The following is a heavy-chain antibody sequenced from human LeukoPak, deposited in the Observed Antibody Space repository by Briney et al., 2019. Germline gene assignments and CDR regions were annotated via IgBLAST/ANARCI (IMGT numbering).Heavy chain of an antibody. CDR1: GFTFSSYW. CDR2: IKQDGSEK. J-gene: IGHJ3*02. CDR3: ARGGNYGDYGAFDI. D-gene: IGHD4-17*01. V-gene: IGHV3-7*04. Sequence: GGSLRLSCAASGFTFSSYWMSWVRQAPGKGLEWVANIKQDGSEKYYVDSVKGRFTISRDNAKNSLYLQMNSLRAEDTAVYYCARGGNYGDYGAFDIWGQGTMVTVSS.